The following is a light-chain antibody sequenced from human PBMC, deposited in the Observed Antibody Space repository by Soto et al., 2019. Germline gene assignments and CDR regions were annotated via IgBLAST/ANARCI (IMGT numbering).Light chain of an antibody. CDR2: GAS. Sequence: EIVMTQSPATLSVSPGERGTLSCRASQSISSNLVWYQKTSGQAPRLLIYGASSRATGIPARFSGSGSGTEFTLTISSLQSEDFAVYYCQQFHNWPRTFGPGTQVEIK. J-gene: IGKJ1*01. CDR1: QSISSN. CDR3: QQFHNWPRT. V-gene: IGKV3-15*01.